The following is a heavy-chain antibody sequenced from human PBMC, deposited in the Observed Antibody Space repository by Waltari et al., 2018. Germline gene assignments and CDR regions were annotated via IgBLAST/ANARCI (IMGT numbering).Heavy chain of an antibody. V-gene: IGHV5-51*01. CDR2: IYPGDSDT. J-gene: IGHJ4*02. Sequence: EVQLVQSGAEVKKPGESLKISCQGSGYSFTSYWIGWVRQLPGKGLEWMGIIYPGDSDTRYSPSFQGQVTISADKSISTAYLQWSSLKASDTAMYYCARQARYFDWLLPGDYWGQGTLVTVSS. CDR1: GYSFTSYW. D-gene: IGHD3-9*01. CDR3: ARQARYFDWLLPGDY.